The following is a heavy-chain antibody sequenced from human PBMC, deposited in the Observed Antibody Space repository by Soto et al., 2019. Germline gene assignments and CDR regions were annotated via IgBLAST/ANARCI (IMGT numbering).Heavy chain of an antibody. CDR2: ISAPGGST. D-gene: IGHD2-15*01. CDR1: GFSFSNYA. Sequence: PGGSLRLSCAASGFSFSNYAMGWVRQAPGKGLEWVSAISAPGGSTYYADSVKGRFTISRDNSKNTYLQMNSLRAEDTAVYYCAKVETWTYFDYWGQGTLVTVSS. V-gene: IGHV3-23*01. CDR3: AKVETWTYFDY. J-gene: IGHJ4*02.